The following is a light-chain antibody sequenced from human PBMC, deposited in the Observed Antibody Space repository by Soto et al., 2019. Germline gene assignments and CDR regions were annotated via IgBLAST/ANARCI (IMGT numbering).Light chain of an antibody. CDR3: QQRSDWPGIT. CDR1: QSVSES. CDR2: DVS. V-gene: IGKV3-11*01. J-gene: IGKJ5*01. Sequence: EIMLTQAPATLSVSPGERSTLSCRASQSVSESLAWYQQKPGQAPRLLIYDVSSRATGIPVRFSGSGSGTDFTLTISSLEPEDFAVYYCQQRSDWPGITFGQGTRLEI.